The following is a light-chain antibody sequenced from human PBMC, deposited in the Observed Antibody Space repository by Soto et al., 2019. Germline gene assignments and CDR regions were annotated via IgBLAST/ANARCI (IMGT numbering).Light chain of an antibody. Sequence: TQCPGPLFMCSGERRAGSGRASQSVSSKLAWYQQRPGQAPRLLIYDASNRATGIPGRFSGSGSGTDITLPIDRLVPEDFGVSYRQRRRHWRNTLGLGTRLEIK. V-gene: IGKV3-11*01. CDR2: DAS. CDR3: QRRRHWRNT. CDR1: QSVSSK. J-gene: IGKJ5*01.